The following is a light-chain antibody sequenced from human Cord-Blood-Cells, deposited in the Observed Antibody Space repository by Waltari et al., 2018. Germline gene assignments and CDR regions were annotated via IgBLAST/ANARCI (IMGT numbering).Light chain of an antibody. J-gene: IGKJ5*01. Sequence: DIVMTQSPDSLAVSLGERATINCKSNQSVLYSSNNKNYLAWYQQKPGQPPKLLIYWASTRESGVPDRFSGSGSGTDFTLTSSSLQAEDVAVYYCQQYYSTITFGQGTRLEIK. CDR3: QQYYSTIT. CDR1: QSVLYSSNNKNY. V-gene: IGKV4-1*01. CDR2: WAS.